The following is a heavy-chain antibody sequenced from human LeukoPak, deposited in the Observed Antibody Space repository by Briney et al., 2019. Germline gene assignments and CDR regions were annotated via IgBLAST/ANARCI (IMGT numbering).Heavy chain of an antibody. CDR2: IYYSGST. V-gene: IGHV4-59*01. CDR1: GGSISSYY. Sequence: PSETLSLTCTVSGGSISSYYWSWIRQPPGKGLEWIGYIYYSGSTNYNPSLKSRVTISVDTSKNQFSLKLSSVTAADTAVYYCAREFFGSVDAFDIWGQGTMVTVSS. J-gene: IGHJ3*02. CDR3: AREFFGSVDAFDI. D-gene: IGHD3-3*01.